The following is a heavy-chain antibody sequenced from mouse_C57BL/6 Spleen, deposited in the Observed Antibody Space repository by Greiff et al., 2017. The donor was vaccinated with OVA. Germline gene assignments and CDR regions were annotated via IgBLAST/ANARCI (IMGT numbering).Heavy chain of an antibody. J-gene: IGHJ3*01. D-gene: IGHD2-4*01. CDR1: GYTFTSYW. CDR2: IDPSDSYT. V-gene: IGHV1-59*01. Sequence: QVQLQQSGAELVRPGTSVKLSCKASGYTFTSYWMHWVKQRPGQGLEWIGVIDPSDSYTNYNQKFKGKATLTVDTSSSTAYMQLSSLTSEDSAVYYCARPPSYDYPWFAYWGQGTLVTVSA. CDR3: ARPPSYDYPWFAY.